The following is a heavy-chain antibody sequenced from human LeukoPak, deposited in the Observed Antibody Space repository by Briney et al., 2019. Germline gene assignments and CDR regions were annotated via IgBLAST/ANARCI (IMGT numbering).Heavy chain of an antibody. CDR2: INHSGST. Sequence: SETLSLTCAVYGGSFSGYYWSWIRQPPGKGLEWIGEINHSGSTNYNPSLKSRVTISVDTSKNQFSLKLSSVTAADTAVYYCARSNLRESTPDYWGQGTLVTVSS. D-gene: IGHD2/OR15-2a*01. V-gene: IGHV4-34*01. J-gene: IGHJ4*02. CDR1: GGSFSGYY. CDR3: ARSNLRESTPDY.